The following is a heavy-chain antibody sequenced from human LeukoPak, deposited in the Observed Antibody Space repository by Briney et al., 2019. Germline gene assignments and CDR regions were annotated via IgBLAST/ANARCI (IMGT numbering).Heavy chain of an antibody. CDR3: AKAGAVVVVAAKFFDY. Sequence: GGSLRLSCAASGFTFSSYSMNWVRQAPGKGLEWVSSISSSSSYIYYADSVKGRFTISRDNSKNTLYLQMNSLRAEDTAVYYCAKAGAVVVVAAKFFDYWGQGTLVTVSS. D-gene: IGHD2-15*01. V-gene: IGHV3-21*04. J-gene: IGHJ4*02. CDR1: GFTFSSYS. CDR2: ISSSSSYI.